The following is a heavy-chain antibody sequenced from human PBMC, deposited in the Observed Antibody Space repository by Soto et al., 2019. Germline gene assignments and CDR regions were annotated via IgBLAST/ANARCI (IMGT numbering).Heavy chain of an antibody. Sequence: PGGSLRLSCAASGFTVSSNYMSWVRQAPGKGLEWVSVIYSGGSTYYADSVKGRFTISRDNSKNTLYLQMNSLRAEDTAVYYCARDKMYYDSSGQYYYYYGMDVWGQGTTVTVSS. V-gene: IGHV3-53*01. D-gene: IGHD3-22*01. CDR1: GFTVSSNY. J-gene: IGHJ6*02. CDR3: ARDKMYYDSSGQYYYYYGMDV. CDR2: IYSGGST.